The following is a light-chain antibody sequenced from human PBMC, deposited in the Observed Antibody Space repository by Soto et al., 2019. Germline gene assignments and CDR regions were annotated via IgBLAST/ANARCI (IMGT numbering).Light chain of an antibody. CDR3: MQGTHWPPIT. Sequence: DVVMTQPPLSLPVTLGQPASISCRSRQSLVYSDGDTYLNCFQQRPGQSTSRMIYKVSNRDYGVPDRFSGSGSGTDFTLKISRVEAEDVGFYYCMQGTHWPPITFGQGTRLEIK. CDR2: KVS. J-gene: IGKJ5*01. CDR1: QSLVYSDGDTY. V-gene: IGKV2-30*01.